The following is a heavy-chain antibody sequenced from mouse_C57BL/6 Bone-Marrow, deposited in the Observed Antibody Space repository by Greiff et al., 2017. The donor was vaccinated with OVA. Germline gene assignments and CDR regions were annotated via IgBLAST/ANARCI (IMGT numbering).Heavy chain of an antibody. V-gene: IGHV3-6*01. J-gene: IGHJ2*01. CDR3: ARDRDY. Sequence: EVQLQESGPGLVKPSQSLSLTCSVTGYSITSGYYWNWIRQFPGNKLEWVGYISYDGSNNYNPYLKNRISITRDTSKNQFFLKLNSVTTEDTATYYCARDRDYWGQGTTLTVSS. CDR2: ISYDGSN. CDR1: GYSITSGYY.